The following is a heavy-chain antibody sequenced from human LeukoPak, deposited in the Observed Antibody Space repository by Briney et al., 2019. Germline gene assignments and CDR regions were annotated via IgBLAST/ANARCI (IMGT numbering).Heavy chain of an antibody. D-gene: IGHD3-22*01. CDR1: GGSISCGGYY. V-gene: IGHV4-31*03. CDR3: ARVSSSGYYFDP. J-gene: IGHJ5*02. Sequence: SETLSLTCIVSGGSISCGGYYWSWIRQHPGKGLEWIGYIYYSGSTYYNPSLKSRVTISADTSENQFSLKLSSVTAADTAVYYCARVSSSGYYFDPWGQGTLVTVSS. CDR2: IYYSGST.